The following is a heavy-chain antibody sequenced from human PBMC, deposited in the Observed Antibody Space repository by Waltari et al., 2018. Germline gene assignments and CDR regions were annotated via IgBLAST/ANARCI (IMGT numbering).Heavy chain of an antibody. CDR2: IKSQSDGGTR. J-gene: IGHJ5*02. Sequence: EVQFVESGGGLVKPGGSLRLSCTASGFIFRNAWMSWVRQAPGKGPEWVGRIKSQSDGGTRDYAAPVKGRFSISREDSKNLMFLQMNSLTIEDTAVYYCTTDPLGPWGQGTLVTVSS. CDR1: GFIFRNAW. V-gene: IGHV3-15*01. CDR3: TTDPLGP.